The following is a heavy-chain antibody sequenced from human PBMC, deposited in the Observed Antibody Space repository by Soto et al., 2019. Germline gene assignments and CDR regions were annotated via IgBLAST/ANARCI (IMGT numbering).Heavy chain of an antibody. CDR3: AKDRGYYDFWSGYYSDYYYGMDV. D-gene: IGHD3-3*01. CDR1: GFTFSSYA. J-gene: IGHJ6*02. V-gene: IGHV3-23*01. CDR2: ISGSGGST. Sequence: PGGSLRLSCAASGFTFSSYAMSWVRQAPGKGLEWVSAISGSGGSTYYADSVKGRFTISRDNSKNTLYLQMNSLRAEDTAVYYCAKDRGYYDFWSGYYSDYYYGMDVWGQGTTVTVSS.